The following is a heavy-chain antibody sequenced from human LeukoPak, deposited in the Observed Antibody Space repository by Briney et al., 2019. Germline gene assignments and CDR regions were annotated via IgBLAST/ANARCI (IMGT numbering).Heavy chain of an antibody. V-gene: IGHV4-59*01. Sequence: PSETLSLTCTVSGGSISSYYWSWIRQPPGKGLEWIGYIYYSGSTNYNPSLKSRVTISVDTSKNQFSLKLSSVTAADTAVYYCARAGRDYDDYGVVDYWGQGTLVTVSS. CDR2: IYYSGST. D-gene: IGHD4-17*01. J-gene: IGHJ4*02. CDR1: GGSISSYY. CDR3: ARAGRDYDDYGVVDY.